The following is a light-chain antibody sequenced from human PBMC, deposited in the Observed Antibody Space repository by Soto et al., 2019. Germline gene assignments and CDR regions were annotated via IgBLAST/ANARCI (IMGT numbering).Light chain of an antibody. V-gene: IGKV3-11*01. CDR1: QSVSSY. CDR2: DAS. CDR3: QQRGYT. Sequence: EIVLTQSPATLSLSPGERATLSCRASQSVSSYLAWYQQKPGQAPRLLIYDASTRATGIPARFSGSGSGTDFTVTISSLEPEGFAVYECQQRGYTFGQGTKLEIK. J-gene: IGKJ2*01.